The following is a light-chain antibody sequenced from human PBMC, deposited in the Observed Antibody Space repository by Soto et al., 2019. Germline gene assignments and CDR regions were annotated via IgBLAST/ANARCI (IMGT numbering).Light chain of an antibody. CDR2: EVS. Sequence: QSALTQPASVSGSPGQSITISCTGTSSDIGTYNYVSWYQQHPGKAPQLMIYEVSNRPSGVSNRFSGSKSGNTASLTISGLQAEDEAEYYCSSYTTSITLFVFGTGTKVTVL. CDR3: SSYTTSITLFV. CDR1: SSDIGTYNY. V-gene: IGLV2-14*03. J-gene: IGLJ1*01.